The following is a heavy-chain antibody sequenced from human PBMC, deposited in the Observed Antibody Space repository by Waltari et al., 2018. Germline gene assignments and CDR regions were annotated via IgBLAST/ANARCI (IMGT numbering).Heavy chain of an antibody. J-gene: IGHJ4*02. Sequence: QLQLQESGPGLVKPSETLSLTCTVSGGSISSSSYYWGWIRQPPGKGLEWIGSIYYSGSTYYNPSLKSRVTISVDTSKNQFSLKLSSVTAADTAVYYCAREFSQGGRTHYFDYWGQGTLVTVSS. CDR1: GGSISSSSYY. CDR3: AREFSQGGRTHYFDY. V-gene: IGHV4-39*07. CDR2: IYYSGST. D-gene: IGHD6-25*01.